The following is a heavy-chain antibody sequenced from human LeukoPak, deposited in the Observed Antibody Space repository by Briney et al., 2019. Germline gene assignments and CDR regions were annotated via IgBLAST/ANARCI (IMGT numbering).Heavy chain of an antibody. D-gene: IGHD3-10*01. Sequence: GRSLRLSCAASGFIFSNYGMHWVRQTPGKGLEWVAIIWYDGSNKYYADSMKGRFTISKDNSKNTLYLQMNSLRAEDTAIYYCATSRGKYYLDYWGQGTLVTVSS. CDR3: ATSRGKYYLDY. J-gene: IGHJ4*02. CDR1: GFIFSNYG. V-gene: IGHV3-33*01. CDR2: IWYDGSNK.